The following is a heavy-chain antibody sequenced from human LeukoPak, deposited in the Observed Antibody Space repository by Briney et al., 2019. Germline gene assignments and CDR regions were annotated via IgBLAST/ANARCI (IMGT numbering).Heavy chain of an antibody. D-gene: IGHD6-19*01. J-gene: IGHJ4*02. Sequence: PGRSLRLSCAASGFTFSSYAMHWVRQAPGKGLEWVAVISYDGSNKYYADSVKGRFTISRDNSKNTLYLQMNSLRAEDTAVYYCARELVAGHFDYWGQGTLVTVSS. CDR1: GFTFSSYA. CDR3: ARELVAGHFDY. CDR2: ISYDGSNK. V-gene: IGHV3-30*04.